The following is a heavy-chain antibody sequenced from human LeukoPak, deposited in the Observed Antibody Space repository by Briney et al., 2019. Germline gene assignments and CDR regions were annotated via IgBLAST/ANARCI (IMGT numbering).Heavy chain of an antibody. CDR1: GGSISSYY. Sequence: PSETLSLTCTVSGGSISSYYWSWIRQPPGKGLEWIGYMYHSGSTYYNPSLKSRVTISVDRSKNQFSLKLSSVTAADTAVYYCARFGTRFDPWGQGTLVTVSS. CDR3: ARFGTRFDP. D-gene: IGHD3-16*01. J-gene: IGHJ5*02. V-gene: IGHV4-59*12. CDR2: MYHSGST.